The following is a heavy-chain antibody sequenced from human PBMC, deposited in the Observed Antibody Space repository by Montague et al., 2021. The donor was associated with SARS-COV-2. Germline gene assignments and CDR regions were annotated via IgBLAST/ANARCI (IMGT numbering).Heavy chain of an antibody. Sequence: SLRLSFAASGFTFNNFAMHWVRQAPGKGLEWVAVISYDGSIKYYADSLRGQFTISRDSSKKTLYLQMNSLSGEDTAVYYCAKNRDIFWFGEGRDSMDVWGQGTTVIVSS. D-gene: IGHD3-10*01. CDR1: GFTFNNFA. V-gene: IGHV3-30*18. CDR3: AKNRDIFWFGEGRDSMDV. CDR2: ISYDGSIK. J-gene: IGHJ6*02.